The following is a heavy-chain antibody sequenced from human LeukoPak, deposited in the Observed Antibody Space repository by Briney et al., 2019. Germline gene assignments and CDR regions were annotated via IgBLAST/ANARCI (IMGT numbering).Heavy chain of an antibody. D-gene: IGHD6-13*01. CDR1: GFTFSSYS. J-gene: IGHJ6*04. CDR2: ISSSSSTI. CDR3: AREEMAASSGIRSDV. V-gene: IGHV3-48*01. Sequence: PGGSLRLSRAASGFTFSSYSMNWVRQAPGKGLEWVSYISSSSSTIYYADSVKGRFTISRDNAKNSLYLQMNSLRAEDTAVYYCAREEMAASSGIRSDVWGKGTTVTVSS.